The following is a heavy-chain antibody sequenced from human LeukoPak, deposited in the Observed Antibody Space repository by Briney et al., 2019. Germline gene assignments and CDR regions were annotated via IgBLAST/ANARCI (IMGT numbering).Heavy chain of an antibody. V-gene: IGHV3-21*01. CDR3: ARGLMTTVTTCFDY. Sequence: PGGSLRLSCAASGFTFSSYSMNWVRQAPGKGLEWVSSISSSSSYIYYADSVKGRFTISRDNAKNLLYLQMNSLRAEDTAVYYCARGLMTTVTTCFDYWGQGTLVTVSS. CDR1: GFTFSSYS. J-gene: IGHJ4*02. D-gene: IGHD4-17*01. CDR2: ISSSSSYI.